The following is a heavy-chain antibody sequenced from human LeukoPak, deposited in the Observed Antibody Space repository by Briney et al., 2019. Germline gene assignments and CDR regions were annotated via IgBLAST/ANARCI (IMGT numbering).Heavy chain of an antibody. CDR1: RFTFRSHG. D-gene: IGHD6-19*01. Sequence: PGWSLRLSCAASRFTFRSHGMHWVRQAPGKGLEGVAYIRSDGSEIRYRDSVKGRFTFSRDNAKTTLSLQMNSIRPDDTAVYYCAKVLHNGWGPFDYWGQGTLVTVSA. V-gene: IGHV3-30*02. CDR3: AKVLHNGWGPFDY. CDR2: IRSDGSEI. J-gene: IGHJ4*01.